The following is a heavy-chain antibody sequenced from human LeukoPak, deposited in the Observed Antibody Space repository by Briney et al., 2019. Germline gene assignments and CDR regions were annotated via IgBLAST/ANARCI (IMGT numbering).Heavy chain of an antibody. V-gene: IGHV3-74*01. CDR2: INSDGSST. CDR3: ARDVGLYSSSLKH. J-gene: IGHJ4*02. D-gene: IGHD6-13*01. CDR1: GFSFRTYD. Sequence: PGGSLRLSCAASGFSFRTYDLSWVRQAPGKGLVWVSRINSDGSSTSYADSVKGRFTISRDNSKNTLYLQMNSLRAEDTAVYYCARDVGLYSSSLKHWGQGTLVTVSS.